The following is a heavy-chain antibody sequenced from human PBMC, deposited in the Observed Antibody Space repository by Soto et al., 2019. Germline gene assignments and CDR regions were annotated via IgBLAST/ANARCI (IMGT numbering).Heavy chain of an antibody. CDR2: TYYSRSS. CDR3: ARHTTKTIIRYYATHYVDS. CDR1: GDSISSGTSY. V-gene: IGHV4-39*01. D-gene: IGHD3-10*01. J-gene: IGHJ4*02. Sequence: QLQLQESGPGLVKPSETLSLTCSVSGDSISSGTSYWGCVRQPPGKGLEWTGITYYSRSSHYNPSLKSRVIIPVDMSKNQFCLNLSSTTAADTAVYYCARHTTKTIIRYYATHYVDSWGQGTLATVSS.